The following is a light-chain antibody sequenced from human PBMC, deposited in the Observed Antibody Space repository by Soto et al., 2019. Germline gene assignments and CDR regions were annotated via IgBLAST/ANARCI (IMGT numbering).Light chain of an antibody. CDR3: QQYGSSPSIT. CDR1: QSVSSSY. V-gene: IGKV3-20*01. J-gene: IGKJ5*01. Sequence: ETVLTHSTGTVPWAREERASLSSPDRQSVSSSYLAWYQQKPGQAPRLLIYGASSRATGIPDRFSGSGSGTDFTLSISGLEPEDFAVYYCQQYGSSPSITFGQGTRLEIK. CDR2: GAS.